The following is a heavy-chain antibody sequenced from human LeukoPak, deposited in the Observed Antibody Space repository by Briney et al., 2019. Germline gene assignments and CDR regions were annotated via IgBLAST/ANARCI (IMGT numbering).Heavy chain of an antibody. V-gene: IGHV4-38-2*02. Sequence: PSETLSLTCAVSGYSISSGYYWGWIRQPPGKGLEWIGRVYSTGNANYNPSLKSRVTLSVDTSKNQFSLNLNSVTAADTAVYYCARDYSEDAYPYYFDYWGQGALVTVSS. CDR3: ARDYSEDAYPYYFDY. CDR1: GYSISSGYY. D-gene: IGHD2-21*01. J-gene: IGHJ4*02. CDR2: VYSTGNA.